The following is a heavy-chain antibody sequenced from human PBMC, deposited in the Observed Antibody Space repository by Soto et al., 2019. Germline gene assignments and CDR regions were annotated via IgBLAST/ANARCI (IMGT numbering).Heavy chain of an antibody. D-gene: IGHD4-4*01. Sequence: ASVKVSCKASGYTFTSYAMHWVRQAPGQRLEWMGIIIPSGGSISYAQKFQGRVIMIRDTSTSTVYMELSSLRSEDTAVYYCARFRVTHFDYWGQGTLVTVSS. J-gene: IGHJ4*02. V-gene: IGHV1-46*03. CDR1: GYTFTSYA. CDR3: ARFRVTHFDY. CDR2: IIPSGGSI.